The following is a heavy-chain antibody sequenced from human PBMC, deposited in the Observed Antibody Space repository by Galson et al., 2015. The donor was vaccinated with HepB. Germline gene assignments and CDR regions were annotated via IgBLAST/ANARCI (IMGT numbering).Heavy chain of an antibody. CDR2: FYYSGSP. V-gene: IGHV4-39*02. J-gene: IGHJ5*02. Sequence: LSLTCTVSGGSISSSSYYWAWIRQSPRKGLEWIGSFYYSGSPYYSPSLKSRVTMSLDTSNNHLTLHLTSVTAADTALYYCAAGGYNYGYDAADHWSQGTLVTVSS. D-gene: IGHD5-18*01. CDR3: AAGGYNYGYDAADH. CDR1: GGSISSSSYY.